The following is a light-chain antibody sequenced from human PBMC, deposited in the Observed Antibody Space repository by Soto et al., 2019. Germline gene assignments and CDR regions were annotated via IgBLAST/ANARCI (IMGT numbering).Light chain of an antibody. J-gene: IGLJ1*01. CDR1: SGHSSYI. CDR3: ETWDSNTRV. V-gene: IGLV4-60*02. Sequence: QSVLTQSSSASASLGSSVKLTCTLSSGHSSYIIAWHQQQPGKAPRYSMKLEGSGSYNKGSGVPDRFSGSSSGADRYLTISNLQFEDEADYYCETWDSNTRVFGTGTKVTVL. CDR2: LEGSGSY.